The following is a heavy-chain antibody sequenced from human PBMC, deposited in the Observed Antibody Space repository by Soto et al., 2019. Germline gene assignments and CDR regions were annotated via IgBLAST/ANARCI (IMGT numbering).Heavy chain of an antibody. Sequence: GGSLRLSCAASGFTFSNYYMTWIRQAPGKGLECLSYISSREVTVYYADSVKSRFTISRDNTKNSLYLQMTTLRDEDTAVYYCARVSASGWHVNGRDYFDSWGQGTLVTVSS. D-gene: IGHD6-19*01. J-gene: IGHJ4*02. CDR2: ISSREVTV. V-gene: IGHV3-11*01. CDR1: GFTFSNYY. CDR3: ARVSASGWHVNGRDYFDS.